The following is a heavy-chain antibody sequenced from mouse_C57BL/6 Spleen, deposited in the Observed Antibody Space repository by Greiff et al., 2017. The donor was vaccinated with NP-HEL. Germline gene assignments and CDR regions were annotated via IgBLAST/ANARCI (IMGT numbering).Heavy chain of an antibody. CDR2: INPNNGGT. J-gene: IGHJ2*01. CDR3: ARGIFTTVVAGDCDY. Sequence: EVKLMESGPELVKPGASVKISCKASGYTFTDYYMNWVKQSHGKSLEWIGDINPNNGGTSYNQKFKGKATLTVDKSSSTAYMELRSRTSEDSAVYYCARGIFTTVVAGDCDYWGQGTTLTVSS. D-gene: IGHD1-1*01. CDR1: GYTFTDYY. V-gene: IGHV1-26*01.